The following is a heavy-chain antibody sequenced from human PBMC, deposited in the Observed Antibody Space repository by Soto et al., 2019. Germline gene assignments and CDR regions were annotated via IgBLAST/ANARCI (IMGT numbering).Heavy chain of an antibody. CDR3: AKDRGHYGGNSHFDY. CDR2: ISGSGGST. Sequence: EVQLLESGGGLVQPGGSPRLSCAASGFTFSSYAMSWVRQAPGKGLEWVSAISGSGGSTYYADSVKGRFTISRDNSKNTLYLQMYSLRAEDTAVYYCAKDRGHYGGNSHFDYWGQGTLVTVSS. D-gene: IGHD4-17*01. CDR1: GFTFSSYA. J-gene: IGHJ4*02. V-gene: IGHV3-23*01.